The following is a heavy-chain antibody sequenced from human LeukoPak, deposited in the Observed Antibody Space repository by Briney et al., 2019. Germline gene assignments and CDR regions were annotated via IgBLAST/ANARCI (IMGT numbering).Heavy chain of an antibody. J-gene: IGHJ4*02. V-gene: IGHV4-39*07. D-gene: IGHD6-19*01. CDR3: ARDRGSGWPLDY. CDR2: IYYSGST. CDR1: GGSISSGSYY. Sequence: SQTLSLTCTVSGGSISSGSYYWGWIRQPPGKGLEWIGSIYYSGSTYYNPSLKSRVTISVDTSKNQFSLKLSSVTAADTAVYYCARDRGSGWPLDYWGQGTLVTVSS.